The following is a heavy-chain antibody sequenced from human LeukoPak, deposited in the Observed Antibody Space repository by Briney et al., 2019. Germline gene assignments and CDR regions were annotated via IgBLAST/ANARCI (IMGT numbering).Heavy chain of an antibody. CDR2: TYYRSKWYN. J-gene: IGHJ3*02. CDR3: ARAPTYYYDSSGYSGIVFDI. D-gene: IGHD3-22*01. Sequence: SQTLSLTCAISGDSVSSNSAAWNWIRQSPSRGLEWLGRTYYRSKWYNDYAVSVKSRITINPDISKNQFSLQLNSVTPEDMAVYYCARAPTYYYDSSGYSGIVFDIWGQGTMVTVSS. CDR1: GDSVSSNSAA. V-gene: IGHV6-1*01.